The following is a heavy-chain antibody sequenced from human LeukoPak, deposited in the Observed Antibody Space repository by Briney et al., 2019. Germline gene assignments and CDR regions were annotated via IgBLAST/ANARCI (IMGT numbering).Heavy chain of an antibody. CDR1: GGSISSGSYY. V-gene: IGHV4-61*02. D-gene: IGHD5-12*01. J-gene: IGHJ3*02. CDR3: ARRDGWMPNDAFDI. CDR2: IYTSGST. Sequence: SETLSLTCTVSGGSISSGSYYWSWIRQPAGKGLEWIGRIYTSGSTNYNPSLKSRVTISVDTSKNQFSLKLSSVTAADTAVYYCARRDGWMPNDAFDIWGQGTMVTVSS.